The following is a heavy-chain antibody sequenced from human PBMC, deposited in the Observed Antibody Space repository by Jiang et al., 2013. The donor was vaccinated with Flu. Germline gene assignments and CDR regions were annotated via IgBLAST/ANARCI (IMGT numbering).Heavy chain of an antibody. Sequence: SGAEVKKPGSSVKVSCKASGGTFSSYGISWVRQAPGQGLEWMGGIIPTFGTTNYAQKFQDRVTIIADKSTSTAYMEVSSLRSEDTAVYYCAKDREFRGSNWFDTWGQ. D-gene: IGHD3-10*01. J-gene: IGHJ5*02. V-gene: IGHV1-69*06. CDR2: IIPTFGTT. CDR3: AKDREFRGSNWFDT. CDR1: GGTFSSYG.